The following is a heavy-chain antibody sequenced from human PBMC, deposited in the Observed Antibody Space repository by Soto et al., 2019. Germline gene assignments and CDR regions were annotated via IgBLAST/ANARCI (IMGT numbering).Heavy chain of an antibody. V-gene: IGHV3-23*01. CDR3: AKDLSEGDFWSGYYTGVSYYGMDV. CDR2: ISGSGGST. CDR1: GFTFSSYA. D-gene: IGHD3-3*01. J-gene: IGHJ6*02. Sequence: GGSLRLSCAASGFTFSSYAMSWVRQAPGKGLEWVSAISGSGGSTYYADSVKGRFTISRDNSKNTLYLQMNSLRAEDTAVYDCAKDLSEGDFWSGYYTGVSYYGMDVWGQGTTVTVSS.